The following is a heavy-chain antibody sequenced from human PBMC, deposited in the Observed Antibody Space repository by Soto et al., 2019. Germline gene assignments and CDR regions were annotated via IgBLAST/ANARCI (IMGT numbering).Heavy chain of an antibody. V-gene: IGHV1-2*02. D-gene: IGHD3-9*01. CDR2: VNPNTGVT. CDR3: TTLRLDP. J-gene: IGHJ5*02. CDR1: GYTFTALY. Sequence: ASVKVSCKASGYTFTALYMNWVRQAPGQGLEWMGWVNPNTGVTKYAQKFQGRVTMTRDTSINTAYMELSGLTSDDTAVYYCTTLRLDPWGQGTPVTVSS.